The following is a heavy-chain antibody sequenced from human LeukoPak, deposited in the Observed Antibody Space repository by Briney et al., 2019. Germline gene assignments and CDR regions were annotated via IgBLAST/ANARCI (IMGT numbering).Heavy chain of an antibody. Sequence: PSETLSLTCTVSGGSISSSSYYWGWIRQPPGKGLEWIGSIYHSGSTYYNPSLKSRVTISVDTSKNQFSLKLSSVTAADTAVYYCARRTRRFYYDSSGYRDYWGQGTLVTVSS. D-gene: IGHD3-22*01. CDR3: ARRTRRFYYDSSGYRDY. J-gene: IGHJ4*02. CDR1: GGSISSSSYY. V-gene: IGHV4-39*07. CDR2: IYHSGST.